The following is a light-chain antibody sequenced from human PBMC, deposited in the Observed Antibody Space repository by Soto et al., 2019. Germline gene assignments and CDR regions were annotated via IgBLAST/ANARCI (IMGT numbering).Light chain of an antibody. CDR2: GAS. Sequence: EIVMTRSPATLSVSPGERATLSCRASQSVSSNLAWYQQKPGQAPRLLIYGASTRATGIPARFSGSGSGTEFTLTISSLQSEDFAVYYCQQYNNWPRTFGQGTKVELK. CDR1: QSVSSN. V-gene: IGKV3-15*01. J-gene: IGKJ1*01. CDR3: QQYNNWPRT.